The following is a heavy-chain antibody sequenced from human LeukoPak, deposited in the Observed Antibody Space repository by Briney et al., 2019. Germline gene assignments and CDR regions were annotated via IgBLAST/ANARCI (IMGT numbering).Heavy chain of an antibody. CDR2: INHSGST. CDR3: ARQGYYDFWSGPYYFDY. V-gene: IGHV4-34*01. CDR1: GGSFSGYY. Sequence: PSETLSLTCAVYGGSFSGYYWSWIRQPPGKGLEWIGEINHSGSTNYNPSLKSRVTISVDTSKNQFSLKLSSVTAADTAVYYCARQGYYDFWSGPYYFDYWGRGTLVTVSS. J-gene: IGHJ4*02. D-gene: IGHD3-3*01.